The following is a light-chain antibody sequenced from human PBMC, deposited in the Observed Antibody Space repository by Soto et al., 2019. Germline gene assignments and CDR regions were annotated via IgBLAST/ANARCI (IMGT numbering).Light chain of an antibody. CDR2: DVT. Sequence: QSALTQPASVSGSPGQSITISCTGTSSDVGAYNYVSWYQQHPGKAPKLMIYDVTNRPSGVSSRFSGSKSGNTASLTISGLQAEDEADYYCSSDTRSTTLVVFGGGTKLTVL. CDR1: SSDVGAYNY. V-gene: IGLV2-14*01. J-gene: IGLJ2*01. CDR3: SSDTRSTTLVV.